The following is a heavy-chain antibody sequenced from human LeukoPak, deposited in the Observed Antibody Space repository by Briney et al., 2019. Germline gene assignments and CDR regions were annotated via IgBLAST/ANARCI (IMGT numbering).Heavy chain of an antibody. CDR3: ARDRLSYYYDSSGHPGNTLRSAYFDL. Sequence: GGSLRLSCAASGFTFSSYWMSWVRQAPGKGLEWVANIKQDGSEKYYVDSVKGRFTISRDNAKNSLYLQMNSLRAEDTAVYYCARDRLSYYYDSSGHPGNTLRSAYFDLWGRGTLVTVSS. V-gene: IGHV3-7*01. CDR1: GFTFSSYW. D-gene: IGHD3-22*01. J-gene: IGHJ2*01. CDR2: IKQDGSEK.